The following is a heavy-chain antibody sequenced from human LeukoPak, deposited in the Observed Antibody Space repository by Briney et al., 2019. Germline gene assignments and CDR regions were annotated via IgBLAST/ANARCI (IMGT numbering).Heavy chain of an antibody. CDR1: GGSISSGGYY. Sequence: SETLSLTCTVSGGSISSGGYYWSWIRQHPGKGLEWIGSIYYSGSTYYNPSLKSRVTISVDTSKNQFSLKLSSVTAADTAVYYCARDYGDPQGETWYYGRDVWGQGTTVTVSS. CDR3: ARDYGDPQGETWYYGRDV. D-gene: IGHD4-17*01. J-gene: IGHJ6*02. V-gene: IGHV4-31*03. CDR2: IYYSGST.